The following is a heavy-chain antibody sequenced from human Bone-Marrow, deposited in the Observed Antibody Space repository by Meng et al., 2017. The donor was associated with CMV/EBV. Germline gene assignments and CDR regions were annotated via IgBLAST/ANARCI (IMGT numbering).Heavy chain of an antibody. CDR1: GGSISSYY. CDR2: IYYSGST. D-gene: IGHD6-6*01. V-gene: IGHV4-59*01. Sequence: SETLSLTCTVSGGSISSYYWSWIRQPPGKGLEWIGYIYYSGSTNYNPSLKSRVTISVDTSKNQFSLKLSSVTAADTAVYYCARDLWYCSSYYGMDVWGQGTTVTVSS. CDR3: ARDLWYCSSYYGMDV. J-gene: IGHJ6*02.